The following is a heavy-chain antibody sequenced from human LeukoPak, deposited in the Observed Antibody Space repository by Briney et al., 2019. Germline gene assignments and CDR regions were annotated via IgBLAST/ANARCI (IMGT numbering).Heavy chain of an antibody. D-gene: IGHD6-13*01. V-gene: IGHV3-7*01. CDR2: IKQDGSET. J-gene: IGHJ4*02. CDR1: GFTFSSYS. Sequence: GGSLRLSCAASGFTFSSYSMNWVRQAPGKGLEWVANIKQDGSETYYVDSVKGRFTISRDNAKNSLYLQMNSLRAEDTAVYYCARVKQPLDYWGQGTLVTVSS. CDR3: ARVKQPLDY.